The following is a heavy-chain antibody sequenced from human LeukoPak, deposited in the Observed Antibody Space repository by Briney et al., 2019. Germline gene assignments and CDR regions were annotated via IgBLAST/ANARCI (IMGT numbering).Heavy chain of an antibody. J-gene: IGHJ3*02. Sequence: SVKVSCKASGGTFSSYAISWVRQAPGQGLEWMGGIIPIFGTANYAQKFQGRVTITADESTSTAYMELSSLRSEDTAVYYCARPEYCTNGVCYGAFDIWGQGTMVTVSS. CDR3: ARPEYCTNGVCYGAFDI. CDR2: IIPIFGTA. D-gene: IGHD2-8*01. V-gene: IGHV1-69*13. CDR1: GGTFSSYA.